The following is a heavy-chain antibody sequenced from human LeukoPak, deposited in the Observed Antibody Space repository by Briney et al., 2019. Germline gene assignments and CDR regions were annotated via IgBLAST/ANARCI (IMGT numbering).Heavy chain of an antibody. Sequence: LETLSLTCTVSGGSISSYYWSWIRQPPGKGLEWSGYIYYSGSTNYNPSLKSRVTISVDTSKNQFSLKLSSVTAADTAVYYCARVPDGGPRGFYFDYWGQGTLVTVSS. J-gene: IGHJ4*02. V-gene: IGHV4-59*01. CDR3: ARVPDGGPRGFYFDY. CDR2: IYYSGST. D-gene: IGHD3-16*01. CDR1: GGSISSYY.